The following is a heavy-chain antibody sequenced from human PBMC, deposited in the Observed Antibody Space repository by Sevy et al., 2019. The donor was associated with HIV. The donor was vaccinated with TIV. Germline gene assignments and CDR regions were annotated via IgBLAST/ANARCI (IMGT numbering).Heavy chain of an antibody. CDR1: GGSISSSSYY. CDR3: ARLVRVVTSGYFDY. V-gene: IGHV4-39*01. J-gene: IGHJ4*02. CDR2: IYYSGST. D-gene: IGHD3-10*01. Sequence: SETLSLTCTVSGGSISSSSYYWGWIRQPPGKGLEWIGSIYYSGSTYYNPSLKSRVTISVDTSKNQFSLKLSSVTAADTAVYDCARLVRVVTSGYFDYWGQGTLVTVSS.